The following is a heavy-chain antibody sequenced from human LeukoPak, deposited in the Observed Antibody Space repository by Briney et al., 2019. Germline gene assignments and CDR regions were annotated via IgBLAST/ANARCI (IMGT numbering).Heavy chain of an antibody. D-gene: IGHD1-26*01. CDR1: GFTFSSYS. Sequence: PGGSLRLSCAASGFTFSSYSMNWVRQAPGKGLEWVSSISSSSSYIYYADSVKGRFTISRDNAKNSLYLQMNSLRAEDTAVYYCARDASQWEPPDNWGQGTLVTVSS. J-gene: IGHJ4*02. CDR2: ISSSSSYI. CDR3: ARDASQWEPPDN. V-gene: IGHV3-21*01.